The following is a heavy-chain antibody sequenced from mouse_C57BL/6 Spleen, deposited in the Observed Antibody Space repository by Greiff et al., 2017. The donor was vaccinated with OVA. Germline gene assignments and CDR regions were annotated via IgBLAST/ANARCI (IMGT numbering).Heavy chain of an antibody. CDR1: GFTFSSYA. V-gene: IGHV5-9-1*02. Sequence: EVKVEESGEGLVKPGGSLKLSCAASGFTFSSYAMSWVRQTPEKRLEWVAFISSGGDYICYADTVKGRFTISRDNARNTRYLQMSSLKSEDTAMYYGTRDGNYDYGRGWDYWGQGTTLTVSS. CDR2: ISSGGDYI. J-gene: IGHJ2*01. CDR3: TRDGNYDYGRGWDY. D-gene: IGHD2-4*01.